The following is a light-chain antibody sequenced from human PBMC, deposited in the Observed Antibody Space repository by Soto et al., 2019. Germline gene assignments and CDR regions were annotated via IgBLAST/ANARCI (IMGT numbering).Light chain of an antibody. CDR2: WAS. Sequence: IVMTQSPDSLAVSLGERATINCKSRQTVLYSANNKNYLAWYQQKPGQPPKLLINWASTRQSGVPDRFSGSGSGTDFTLTISSLQAEDVAVYYCQQYYSTPYTFGQGTKLEIK. CDR3: QQYYSTPYT. V-gene: IGKV4-1*01. CDR1: QTVLYSANNKNY. J-gene: IGKJ2*01.